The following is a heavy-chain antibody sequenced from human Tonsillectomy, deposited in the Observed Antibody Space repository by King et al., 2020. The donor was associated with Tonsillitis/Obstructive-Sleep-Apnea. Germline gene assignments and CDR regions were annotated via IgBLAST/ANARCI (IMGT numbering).Heavy chain of an antibody. J-gene: IGHJ6*02. CDR1: GFTFSSYS. Sequence: QLVQSGGGLVKPGGSLRLSCAASGFTFSSYSMNWVRQAPGKGLEWVSSISSSSSYTYYADSVKGRFTISRDNAKNSLYLQMNSLRAEDTAVYYCARESYDFWSGYETVYGMDVWGQGTTVTVSS. CDR2: ISSSSSYT. D-gene: IGHD3-3*01. V-gene: IGHV3-21*01. CDR3: ARESYDFWSGYETVYGMDV.